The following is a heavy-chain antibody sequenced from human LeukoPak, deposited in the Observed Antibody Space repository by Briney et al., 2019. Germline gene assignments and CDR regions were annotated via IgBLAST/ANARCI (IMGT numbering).Heavy chain of an antibody. CDR1: GFTFSSYW. D-gene: IGHD2-2*01. CDR3: ARDDCSSISCYHNWFDP. V-gene: IGHV3-7*01. CDR2: IKQDGSEK. Sequence: GGSLRLSCAASGFTFSSYWMSWVSQALGKGLEWVANIKQDGSEKYYVDSVKGRFTISRDNAKNSLYLQMNSLRAEDTAVYYCARDDCSSISCYHNWFDPWGQGTLVTVSS. J-gene: IGHJ5*02.